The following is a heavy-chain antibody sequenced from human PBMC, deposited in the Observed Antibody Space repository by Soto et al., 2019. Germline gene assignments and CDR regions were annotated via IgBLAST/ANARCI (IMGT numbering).Heavy chain of an antibody. Sequence: QVQLVESGGGVVQTGTSLRLSCVASGFSFGSHAMHWVRQAPGKGLQWVAVISYHGMNKYYTDSVRGRFTVSRDNSKNTVYLQVDSLRSEDTGVYHCVRGGYLQNPGSDAWGQGTLVTVSS. V-gene: IGHV3-30*04. CDR3: VRGGYLQNPGSDA. CDR1: GFSFGSHA. D-gene: IGHD5-18*01. CDR2: ISYHGMNK. J-gene: IGHJ5*02.